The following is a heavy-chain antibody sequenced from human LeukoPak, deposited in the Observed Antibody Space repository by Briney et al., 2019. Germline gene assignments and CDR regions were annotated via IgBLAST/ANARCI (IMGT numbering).Heavy chain of an antibody. Sequence: TSVKVSCKSSGFTFTGSAVQWVRQARGQRLEWIGWIVVGNGDKNYAQKFQERVTITRDMSTRTAHMELSSLRSEDTAVYYCAAASRNYPDSSGYFNFDYWGRGTLVTVSS. V-gene: IGHV1-58*01. J-gene: IGHJ4*02. D-gene: IGHD3-22*01. CDR2: IVVGNGDK. CDR1: GFTFTGSA. CDR3: AAASRNYPDSSGYFNFDY.